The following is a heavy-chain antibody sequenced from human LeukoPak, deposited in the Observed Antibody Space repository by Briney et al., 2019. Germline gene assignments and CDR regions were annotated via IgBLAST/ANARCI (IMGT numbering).Heavy chain of an antibody. V-gene: IGHV4-34*01. CDR3: ARGFPYYYDSSGYPRRRNWFDP. D-gene: IGHD3-22*01. Sequence: SETLSLTCAVYGGSFSGYYWSWIRQPPGKGLEWIGEIHHSGSTNYNPSLKSRVTISVDTSKNQFSLKLSSVTAADTAVYYCARGFPYYYDSSGYPRRRNWFDPWGQGTLVTVSS. CDR1: GGSFSGYY. CDR2: IHHSGST. J-gene: IGHJ5*02.